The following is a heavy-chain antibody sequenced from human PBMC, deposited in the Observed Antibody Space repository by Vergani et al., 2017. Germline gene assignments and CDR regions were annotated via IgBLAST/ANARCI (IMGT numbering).Heavy chain of an antibody. CDR3: AREERNNTSPFVGD. CDR1: GFTFSNYA. Sequence: EVHLLESGGGQVEAGGSLRLSCVASGFTFSNYAMSWVRQTSGKGLEWVSAISGHGDRTYYADSVKGRFTISRDNSKNTVYLQMNSLKAEDRATYYCAREERNNTSPFVGDWGQGTLVTVSS. V-gene: IGHV3-23*01. D-gene: IGHD2/OR15-2a*01. J-gene: IGHJ4*02. CDR2: ISGHGDRT.